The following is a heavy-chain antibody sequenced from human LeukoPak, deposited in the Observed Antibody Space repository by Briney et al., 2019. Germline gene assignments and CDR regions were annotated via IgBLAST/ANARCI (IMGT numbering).Heavy chain of an antibody. J-gene: IGHJ5*02. Sequence: PGGSLRLSCAASGFTFSRYDMNRGRQAPGKGLEWVAAISDDGSNKYYADSVKGRFTISRDNSKNTLYLQMNSLRAGDTAVYYCAKGGALLLVVAAPTNCFDPWGQGTLVTVSS. CDR3: AKGGALLLVVAAPTNCFDP. V-gene: IGHV3-30-3*02. D-gene: IGHD2-15*01. CDR1: GFTFSRYD. CDR2: ISDDGSNK.